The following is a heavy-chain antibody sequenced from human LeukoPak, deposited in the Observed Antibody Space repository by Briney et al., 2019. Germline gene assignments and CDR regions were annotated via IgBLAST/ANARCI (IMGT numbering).Heavy chain of an antibody. J-gene: IGHJ4*02. CDR1: GFTFSSYG. CDR3: AKESDGYTHFDY. CDR2: IWYDGSNK. D-gene: IGHD5-24*01. V-gene: IGHV3-33*06. Sequence: GGSLRLSCAASGFTFSSYGMHWVCQAPGKGLEWVAVIWYDGSNKYYADSVKGRFTISRDNSKNTLYLQMNSLRAEDTAVYYCAKESDGYTHFDYWGQGTLVTVSS.